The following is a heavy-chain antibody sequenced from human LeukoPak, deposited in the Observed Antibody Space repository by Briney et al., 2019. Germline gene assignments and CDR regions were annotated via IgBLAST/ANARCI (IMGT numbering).Heavy chain of an antibody. V-gene: IGHV1-18*01. CDR3: AREGFTISPYYYMDV. Sequence: ASVKVSCKASGYTFTSYGISWVRQAPGQGLEGMGWISAYNGNTNYAQKLQGRVTMTTDTSTSTAYMELRSLRSDDTAVYYCAREGFTISPYYYMDVWGKGTTVTVSS. CDR2: ISAYNGNT. D-gene: IGHD3-3*01. J-gene: IGHJ6*03. CDR1: GYTFTSYG.